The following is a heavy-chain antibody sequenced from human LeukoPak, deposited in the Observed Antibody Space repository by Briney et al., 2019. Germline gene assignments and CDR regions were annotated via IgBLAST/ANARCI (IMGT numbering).Heavy chain of an antibody. V-gene: IGHV3-11*01. Sequence: GGSLRLSCAASGFTFSDYYMSWIRQAPGKGLEWVSYISSSGSTIYCADSVKGRFTISRDNAKNSLNLQMNSLRAEDTAVYYCARGHCSSTSCSIESWFDPWGQGTLVTVSS. J-gene: IGHJ5*02. D-gene: IGHD2-2*01. CDR3: ARGHCSSTSCSIESWFDP. CDR1: GFTFSDYY. CDR2: ISSSGSTI.